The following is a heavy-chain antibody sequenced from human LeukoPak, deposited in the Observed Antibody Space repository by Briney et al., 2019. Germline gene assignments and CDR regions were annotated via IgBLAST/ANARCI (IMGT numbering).Heavy chain of an antibody. V-gene: IGHV4-59*01. D-gene: IGHD3-10*01. Sequence: SETLSLTCTVSGGSISSYYRSWIRQPPGKGLEWIGYIYYSGSTNYNPSLKSRVTISVDTSKNQFSLKLSSVTAADTAVYYCARRGLYYGSGSYYTGFGYYGMDVWGKGTTVTVSS. CDR2: IYYSGST. CDR1: GGSISSYY. CDR3: ARRGLYYGSGSYYTGFGYYGMDV. J-gene: IGHJ6*04.